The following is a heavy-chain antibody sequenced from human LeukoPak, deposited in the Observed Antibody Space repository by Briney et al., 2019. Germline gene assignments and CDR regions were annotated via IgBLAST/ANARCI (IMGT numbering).Heavy chain of an antibody. CDR1: GVSISSYY. D-gene: IGHD6-19*01. Sequence: PSETLSLTCTVSGVSISSYYWSWVRQPPGKGLEWIGYVYYTGSTNYNPSLKSRVTISVDTSKNQFSLKLSSVTAADTAVYYCAGGRQWLAFDSWGQGTLVTVSS. CDR3: AGGRQWLAFDS. J-gene: IGHJ4*02. CDR2: VYYTGST. V-gene: IGHV4-59*01.